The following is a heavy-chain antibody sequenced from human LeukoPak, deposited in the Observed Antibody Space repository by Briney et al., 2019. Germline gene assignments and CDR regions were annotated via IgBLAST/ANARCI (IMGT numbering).Heavy chain of an antibody. Sequence: PGGSLRLSCAASGFTFNSDAIHWVRQAPGKGLERVAVTSYDDSNKYYADSVKGRFTISRDNAKNSLYLQMNSLRAEDTAVYYCARETARELRGDFDYWGQGTLVTVSS. V-gene: IGHV3-30*04. CDR1: GFTFNSDA. CDR2: TSYDDSNK. CDR3: ARETARELRGDFDY. J-gene: IGHJ4*02. D-gene: IGHD1-26*01.